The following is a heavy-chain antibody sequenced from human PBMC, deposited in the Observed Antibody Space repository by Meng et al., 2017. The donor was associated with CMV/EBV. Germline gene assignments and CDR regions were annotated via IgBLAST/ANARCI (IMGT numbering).Heavy chain of an antibody. J-gene: IGHJ5*02. CDR2: IIPIFGTA. CDR1: GCTFSSYA. CDR3: ARDQTIHQQLGDGWFDP. Sequence: SVKVSCKASGCTFSSYAISWVRQAPGQGLEWMGGIIPIFGTANYAQKFQGRVTITTDESTSTAYMEMSSLRSEDTAVYYCARDQTIHQQLGDGWFDPWGQGTLVTVSS. D-gene: IGHD6-13*01. V-gene: IGHV1-69*05.